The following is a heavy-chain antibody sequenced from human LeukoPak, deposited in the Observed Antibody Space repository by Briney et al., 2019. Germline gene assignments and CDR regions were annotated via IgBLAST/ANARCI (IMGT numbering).Heavy chain of an antibody. CDR3: ARDYGGNSGSFDY. D-gene: IGHD4-23*01. CDR2: IYHSGST. CDR1: GGSISSSNW. J-gene: IGHJ4*02. Sequence: SETPSLTCAVSGGSISSSNWWSWVRQPPGKGLEWIGEIYHSGSTNYNPSLKSRVTISVDKSKNQFSLKLSSVTAADTAVYYCARDYGGNSGSFDYWGQGTLVTVSS. V-gene: IGHV4-4*02.